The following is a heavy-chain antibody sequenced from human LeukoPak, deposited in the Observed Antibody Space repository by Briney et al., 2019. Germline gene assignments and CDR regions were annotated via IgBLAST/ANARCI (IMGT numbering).Heavy chain of an antibody. D-gene: IGHD6-13*01. Sequence: GASVKVSCKASGYTFTSYGISWVRQAPGQGLEWMGWTSAYNGNTNYAQKLQGRVTMTTDTSTSTAYMELRSLKSDDTAVYYWAGGLGGGFIAAAGTGYWGQGTLVTVSS. CDR2: TSAYNGNT. V-gene: IGHV1-18*01. J-gene: IGHJ4*02. CDR1: GYTFTSYG. CDR3: AGGLGGGFIAAAGTGY.